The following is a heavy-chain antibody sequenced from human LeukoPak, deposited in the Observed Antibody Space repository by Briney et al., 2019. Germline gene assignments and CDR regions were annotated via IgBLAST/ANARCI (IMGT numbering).Heavy chain of an antibody. CDR2: IDPSGGST. V-gene: IGHV1-46*01. CDR1: GYSFTNYY. CDR3: VAVSGYDAFDI. D-gene: IGHD5-12*01. J-gene: IGHJ3*02. Sequence: ASVKVSCKASGYSFTNYYMHWVRQAPGQGLEWMGIIDPSGGSTTYTQKFQGRITMTRDMSTSTAYMELSSLRSEDTAVYYCVAVSGYDAFDIWGQGTMVTVSS.